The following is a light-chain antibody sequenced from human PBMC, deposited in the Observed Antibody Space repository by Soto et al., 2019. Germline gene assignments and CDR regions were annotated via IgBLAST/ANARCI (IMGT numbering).Light chain of an antibody. CDR2: DVG. Sequence: QSVLTQPASVSGSPGQSITISCTGTSSDVGGYNHVSWYQQHPGKAHKFMIYDVGNRPSGVSNRFSGSKSGNTASLTISGLQAEDEADYFCCSYSTSSTPSYVFGTGTKVTVL. V-gene: IGLV2-14*01. CDR3: CSYSTSSTPSYV. CDR1: SSDVGGYNH. J-gene: IGLJ1*01.